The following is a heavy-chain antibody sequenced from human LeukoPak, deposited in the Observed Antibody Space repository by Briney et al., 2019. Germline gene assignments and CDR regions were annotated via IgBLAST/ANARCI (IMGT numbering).Heavy chain of an antibody. CDR2: IKPKTDGETT. Sequence: PGGSLRLSCAASGFTFSNAYMNWVRQAPGKGLEWVGRIKPKTDGETTECAAPVKDRFSISRDDSKNTLYLQMNSLKTEDTAVYYCAVGSSATWFDPWGQGTLVTVSS. V-gene: IGHV3-15*07. J-gene: IGHJ5*02. D-gene: IGHD6-13*01. CDR3: AVGSSATWFDP. CDR1: GFTFSNAY.